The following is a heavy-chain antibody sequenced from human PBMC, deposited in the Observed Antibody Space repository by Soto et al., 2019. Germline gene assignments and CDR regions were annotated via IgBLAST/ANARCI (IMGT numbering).Heavy chain of an antibody. CDR2: IYHSGST. J-gene: IGHJ4*02. D-gene: IGHD2-15*01. V-gene: IGHV4-61*01. CDR3: ARGRRGCGGGGCFDY. Sequence: SETLSLTCTVSGGSVSSGSYYWSWIRQPTGKGLEWIGDIYHSGSTNYNPSLKSRVTISVDTTNNQFSLRLSSVTAADTAVYFCARGRRGCGGGGCFDYWGQGTQVTVSS. CDR1: GGSVSSGSYY.